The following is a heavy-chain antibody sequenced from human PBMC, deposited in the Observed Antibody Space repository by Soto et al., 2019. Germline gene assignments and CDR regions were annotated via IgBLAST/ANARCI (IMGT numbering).Heavy chain of an antibody. J-gene: IGHJ6*02. CDR2: ISAYNGNT. D-gene: IGHD3-3*01. Sequence: ASVKLSCKASGYTFTSYGISWVRPAPGQGLEWMGWISAYNGNTNYAQKLQGRVTMTTDTSTSTAYMELRSLRSDDTDVYYCARDSTIFGPRYGMDVWGQGTTVTVSS. CDR1: GYTFTSYG. V-gene: IGHV1-18*01. CDR3: ARDSTIFGPRYGMDV.